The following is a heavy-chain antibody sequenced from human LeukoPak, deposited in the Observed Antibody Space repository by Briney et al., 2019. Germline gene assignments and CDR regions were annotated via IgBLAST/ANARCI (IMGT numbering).Heavy chain of an antibody. CDR1: GFTFSSYA. CDR3: ARGANYYYDSSGYYGYFDY. D-gene: IGHD3-22*01. V-gene: IGHV3-30-3*01. Sequence: PGGSLRLSCAASGFTFSSYAMHWVSQAPGKGLEWVAVISYDGSNKYYADSVKGRFTISRDNSKNTLYLQMNSLRAEDTAVYYCARGANYYYDSSGYYGYFDYWGQGTLVTVSS. J-gene: IGHJ4*02. CDR2: ISYDGSNK.